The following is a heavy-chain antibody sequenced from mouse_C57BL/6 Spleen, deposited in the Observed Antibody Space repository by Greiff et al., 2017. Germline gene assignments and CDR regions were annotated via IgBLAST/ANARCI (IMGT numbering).Heavy chain of an antibody. CDR3: VPPLTTVVATRAMDY. V-gene: IGHV1-81*01. J-gene: IGHJ4*01. D-gene: IGHD1-1*01. CDR2: IYPRSGNT. Sequence: VQLQQSGAELARPGASVKLSCKASGYTFTSYGISWVKQRTGQGLEWIGEIYPRSGNTSYNEKFKGKATLTADKSSSTAYMELRSLTSEDSAVYFCVPPLTTVVATRAMDYWGQGTSVTVSS. CDR1: GYTFTSYG.